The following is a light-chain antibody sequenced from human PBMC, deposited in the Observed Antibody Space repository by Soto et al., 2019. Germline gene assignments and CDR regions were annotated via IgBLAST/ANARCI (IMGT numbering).Light chain of an antibody. V-gene: IGKV3-15*01. CDR1: HSVNSN. CDR3: QEYNTWPWT. Sequence: LSPATLAVSKGERATLSCSASHSVNSNLAWYQQKLGQAPRVLIYGASHRATGIPDRFSGSGSGTEFILTISSLQSEDFAVYYCQEYNTWPWTFGQGTKVDI. J-gene: IGKJ1*01. CDR2: GAS.